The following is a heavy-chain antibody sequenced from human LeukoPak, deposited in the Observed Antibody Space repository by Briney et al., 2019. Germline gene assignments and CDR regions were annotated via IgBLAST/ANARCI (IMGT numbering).Heavy chain of an antibody. CDR3: ARDPDGDNDFDY. Sequence: ASVKVSCKTSGYTFTSCYMHWVRQAPGQGLEWMGMINPSAGSTRYAQKFQGRVTMTTDTSTSTVYMELSSLRSEDTAVYYCARDPDGDNDFDYWGQGTLVTVSS. V-gene: IGHV1-46*01. D-gene: IGHD4-17*01. CDR1: GYTFTSCY. J-gene: IGHJ4*02. CDR2: INPSAGST.